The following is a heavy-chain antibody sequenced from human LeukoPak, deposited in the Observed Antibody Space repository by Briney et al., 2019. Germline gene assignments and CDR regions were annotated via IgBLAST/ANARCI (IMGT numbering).Heavy chain of an antibody. CDR1: GDSISRGSFY. D-gene: IGHD3-22*01. CDR2: IDTSGSA. Sequence: SETLSLTCTVSGDSISRGSFYWSWIRQPAGKGLEWIGRIDTSGSASYNPSLKSRVTISIDTSMDQFSLKLSSVTASDTAVYYCARDTYYEDAFDIWGQGTMVTVSS. J-gene: IGHJ3*02. CDR3: ARDTYYEDAFDI. V-gene: IGHV4-61*02.